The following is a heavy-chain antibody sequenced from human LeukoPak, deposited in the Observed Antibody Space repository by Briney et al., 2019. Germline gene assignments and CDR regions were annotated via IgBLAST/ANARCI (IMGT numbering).Heavy chain of an antibody. J-gene: IGHJ4*02. CDR1: GASISNSNYY. V-gene: IGHV4-39*01. D-gene: IGHD5-18*01. CDR2: IYYTGSS. CDR3: AKRGYTYSAYYFDD. Sequence: SETLSLTCTVSGASISNSNYYWGWIRQPPGRGLEWLGSIYYTGSSYSSPSLKSRVTLSVDTSNNQFSLSLTSVTAAGTAMYYCAKRGYTYSAYYFDDWGQGTLVTVSS.